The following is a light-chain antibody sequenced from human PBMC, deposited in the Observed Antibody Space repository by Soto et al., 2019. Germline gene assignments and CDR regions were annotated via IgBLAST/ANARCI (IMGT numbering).Light chain of an antibody. CDR2: GAS. CDR3: QQYNTWSPYT. V-gene: IGKV3-15*01. J-gene: IGKJ2*01. CDR1: QSVSSN. Sequence: EIVMTQSPATLSVSPGERATLSCRASQSVSSNLAWYQQKPGQAPRLLIYGASTRATGIPARYSGSGSGTEFTLTISSLQSEDLAVYYCQQYNTWSPYTFGQGTKLEIK.